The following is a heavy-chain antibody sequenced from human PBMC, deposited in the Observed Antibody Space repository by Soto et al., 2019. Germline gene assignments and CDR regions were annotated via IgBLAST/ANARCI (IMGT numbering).Heavy chain of an antibody. Sequence: QVQLQESGPRLVKPSETLSLTCSVSDSSMSPYYWTWFRQAPGKGLEWIGHLLYRGPATYNPALKGRVTISLDTSKKQVSRKLSSVIAADTAVYYCAREKDLILAGYAFGYWGPGTLVTVSS. CDR3: AREKDLILAGYAFGY. V-gene: IGHV4-59*01. CDR1: DSSMSPYY. D-gene: IGHD2-15*01. CDR2: LLYRGPA. J-gene: IGHJ3*01.